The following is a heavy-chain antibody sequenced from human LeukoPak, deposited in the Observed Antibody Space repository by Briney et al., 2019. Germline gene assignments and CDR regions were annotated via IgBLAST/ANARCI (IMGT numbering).Heavy chain of an antibody. CDR2: TSYSGST. D-gene: IGHD3-16*01. J-gene: IGHJ4*02. Sequence: PSETLSLTCTVSGGSISGSCCYWGWIRQTPGKDLEWIGSTSYSGSTHYNPSFKSRVTVSVDTSKNQFFLNLSSVTTADTAVYYCSRTTGDSAVIAAHWGQGTLVTVSS. CDR1: GGSISGSCCY. V-gene: IGHV4-39*01. CDR3: SRTTGDSAVIAAH.